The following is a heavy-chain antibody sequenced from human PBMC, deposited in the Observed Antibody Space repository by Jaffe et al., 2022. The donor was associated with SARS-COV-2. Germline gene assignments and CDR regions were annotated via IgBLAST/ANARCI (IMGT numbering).Heavy chain of an antibody. D-gene: IGHD6-6*01. V-gene: IGHV3-33*01. Sequence: QVQLVESGGGVVQPGRSLRLSCAASGFTFSSYGMHWVRQAPGKGLEWVAVIWYDGSNKYYADSVKGRFTISRDNSKNTLYLQMNSLRAEDTAVYYCARELAKRYSSSSIDYYGMDVWGQGTTVTVSS. J-gene: IGHJ6*02. CDR3: ARELAKRYSSSSIDYYGMDV. CDR1: GFTFSSYG. CDR2: IWYDGSNK.